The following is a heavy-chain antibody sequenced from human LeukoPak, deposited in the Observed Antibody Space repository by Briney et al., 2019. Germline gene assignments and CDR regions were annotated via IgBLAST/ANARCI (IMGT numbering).Heavy chain of an antibody. V-gene: IGHV1-24*01. Sequence: ASVKVSCKVSGYTLTELSMHWVRQAPGKGLEWMGGFDPEDGETIYAQKFQGRVTMTEDTSTDTAYMELSSLRSEDTAVYYCARGGYCSGGSCYDNWFDPWGQGTLVTVSS. D-gene: IGHD2-15*01. CDR3: ARGGYCSGGSCYDNWFDP. CDR1: GYTLTELS. J-gene: IGHJ5*02. CDR2: FDPEDGET.